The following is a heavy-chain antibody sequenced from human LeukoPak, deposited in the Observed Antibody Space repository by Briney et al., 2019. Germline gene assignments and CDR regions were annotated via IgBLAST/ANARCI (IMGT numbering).Heavy chain of an antibody. D-gene: IGHD6-13*01. CDR2: IIPIFGTA. CDR1: GGTFSSYA. V-gene: IGHV1-69*06. Sequence: SVKVSCKASGGTFSSYAISWVRQAPGQGLEWMGGIIPIFGTANYAQKFQGRVTITADKSTSTAYMELSSLRSEDTAVYYCASAAAGLDYYYYYMDVWGKGTTVTVSS. CDR3: ASAAAGLDYYYYYMDV. J-gene: IGHJ6*03.